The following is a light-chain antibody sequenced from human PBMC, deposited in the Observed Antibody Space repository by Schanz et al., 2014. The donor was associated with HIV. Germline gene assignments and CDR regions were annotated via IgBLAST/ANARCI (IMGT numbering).Light chain of an antibody. V-gene: IGLV2-11*01. CDR2: DVS. Sequence: QSALTQPASVSGSPGQSVTISCTGTSSDVGDYDYVSWYQQLPGKAPKFIIYDVSQRPSGVPDRFSGSKSGNTASLTISGXXXEDEADYYCCSYAGNYIWVFGGGTRLTVL. J-gene: IGLJ3*02. CDR3: CSYAGNYIWV. CDR1: SSDVGDYDY.